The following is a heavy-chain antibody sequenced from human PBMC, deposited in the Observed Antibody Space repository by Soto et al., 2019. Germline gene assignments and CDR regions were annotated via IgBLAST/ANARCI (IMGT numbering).Heavy chain of an antibody. J-gene: IGHJ4*02. CDR2: IYYSGST. CDR3: ARYVTRGDFYYFDY. V-gene: IGHV4-31*03. Sequence: SETLSLTCTVSGGSISSGGYYWSWIRQHPGKGLEWIGYIYYSGSTYYNPSLKSRVTISVDTSKNQFSLKLSSVTAADTAVYYCARYVTRGDFYYFDYWGQGTLVTVSS. D-gene: IGHD2-21*02. CDR1: GGSISSGGYY.